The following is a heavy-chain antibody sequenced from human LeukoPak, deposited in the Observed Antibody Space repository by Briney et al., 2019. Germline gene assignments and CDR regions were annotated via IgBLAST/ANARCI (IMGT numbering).Heavy chain of an antibody. D-gene: IGHD3-3*01. CDR2: IIPIFGTA. CDR1: GGTFISYA. Sequence: SVKVSCKASGGTFISYAISWVRQAPGQGLEWMGGIIPIFGTANYAQKFQGRVTITTDESTSTAYMELSSLRSEDTAVYYCARDHRITIFGVDTPEGMAFDIWGQGTMVTVSS. CDR3: ARDHRITIFGVDTPEGMAFDI. J-gene: IGHJ3*02. V-gene: IGHV1-69*05.